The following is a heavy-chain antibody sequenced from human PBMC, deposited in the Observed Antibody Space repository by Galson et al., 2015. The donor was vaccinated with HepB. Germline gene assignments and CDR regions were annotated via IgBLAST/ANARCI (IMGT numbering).Heavy chain of an antibody. J-gene: IGHJ4*02. V-gene: IGHV1-18*04. CDR3: ARDPRVVSDGDYALGPYYFDY. CDR2: ISAYNGNT. CDR1: GYTFTSYG. D-gene: IGHD4-17*01. Sequence: SVKVSCKASGYTFTSYGISWVRQAPGQGLEWMGWISAYNGNTNYAQKLQGRVTMTTDTSTSTAYMELRSLRSDDTAVYYCARDPRVVSDGDYALGPYYFDYWGQGTLVTVSS.